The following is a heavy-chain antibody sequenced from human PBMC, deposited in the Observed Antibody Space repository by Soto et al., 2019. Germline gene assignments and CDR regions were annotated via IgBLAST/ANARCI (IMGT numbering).Heavy chain of an antibody. D-gene: IGHD1-26*01. CDR3: ATFTIVGATPFDY. J-gene: IGHJ4*02. CDR1: GFTFSSYS. V-gene: IGHV3-21*01. Sequence: EVQLVESGGGLVKPGGSLRLSCAASGFTFSSYSMNWVRQAPGKGLEWVSSISSNSSNIYYADSVKGRFTISRDNAKNSLYLQMNSLRAEDTAVYYCATFTIVGATPFDYWGQGTLVTVSS. CDR2: ISSNSSNI.